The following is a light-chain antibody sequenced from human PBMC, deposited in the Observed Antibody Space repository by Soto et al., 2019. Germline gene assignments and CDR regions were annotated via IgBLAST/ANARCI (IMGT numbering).Light chain of an antibody. V-gene: IGKV1-33*01. CDR1: QDISNY. Sequence: DIQMTQSPSSLSASVGDRVTITCQASQDISNYLNWYQQKPGKAPKLLIYDASNLETGVPSRFSGSGSGTDFPFAISRLQPEDIATYYCQKYDILLPYTFGQGTKLEIK. J-gene: IGKJ2*01. CDR3: QKYDILLPYT. CDR2: DAS.